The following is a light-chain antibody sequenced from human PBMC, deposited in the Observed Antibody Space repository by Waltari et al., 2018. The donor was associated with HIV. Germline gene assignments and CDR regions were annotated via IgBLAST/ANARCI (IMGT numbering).Light chain of an antibody. V-gene: IGKV3-15*01. CDR3: QQYSDWPRA. Sequence: EIVVTQFPAALSVSPGARASLSCIVSQSVSANLAWYHQVAGQAPRLLISDSSNRATGVPDRFSGSGSGTHFTLSISSLQSEDSGVYYCQQYSDWPRAFGLGTKVEV. CDR1: QSVSAN. CDR2: DSS. J-gene: IGKJ1*01.